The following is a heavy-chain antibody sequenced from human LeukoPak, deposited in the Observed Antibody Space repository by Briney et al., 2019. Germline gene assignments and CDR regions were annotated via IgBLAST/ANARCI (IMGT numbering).Heavy chain of an antibody. J-gene: IGHJ4*02. CDR2: ISSSSSYI. CDR3: ARDLRREWLRLSGSYFGFDY. Sequence: GGSLRLSCAASGFTFSSYSMNWVRQAPGKGLEWVSSISSSSSYIYYADSVKGRFTISRDNAKNPLYLQMNSLRAEDTAVYYCARDLRREWLRLSGSYFGFDYWGQGTLVTVSS. CDR1: GFTFSSYS. D-gene: IGHD1-26*01. V-gene: IGHV3-21*01.